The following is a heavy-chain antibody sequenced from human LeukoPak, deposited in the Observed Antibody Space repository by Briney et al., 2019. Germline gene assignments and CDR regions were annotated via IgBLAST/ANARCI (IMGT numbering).Heavy chain of an antibody. CDR1: GFTFSSYA. CDR3: ASRVRMGQHLVRNPYGMDV. J-gene: IGHJ6*02. D-gene: IGHD6-13*01. V-gene: IGHV3-30-3*01. Sequence: SLRLSCAASGFTFSSYAMHWVRQAPGKGLEWVAVISYDGSNKYYADSVKGRFTISRDNSKNTLYLQMNSLRAEDTAVYYCASRVRMGQHLVRNPYGMDVWGQGTTVTVSS. CDR2: ISYDGSNK.